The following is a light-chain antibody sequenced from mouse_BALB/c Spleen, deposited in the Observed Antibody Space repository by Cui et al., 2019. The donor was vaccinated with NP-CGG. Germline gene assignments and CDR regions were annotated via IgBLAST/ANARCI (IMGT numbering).Light chain of an antibody. J-gene: IGLJ1*01. CDR3: ALWHSNHWV. Sequence: QAVVTQESALTTSPGETVTLTCRSSTGAVTTSNYANWVQEKPDHLFTGLIGGTNNRVPGVPARFSGSLIGDKAALTITGAQTEDEAIYFCALWHSNHWVFGGGTKLTVL. V-gene: IGLV1*01. CDR2: GTN. CDR1: TGAVTTSNY.